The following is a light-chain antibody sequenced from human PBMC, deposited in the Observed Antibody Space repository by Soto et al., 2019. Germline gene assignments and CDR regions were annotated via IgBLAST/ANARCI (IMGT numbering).Light chain of an antibody. Sequence: EIVLTQSPGFLSLSPGERATLSCRASQSVDSSFFAWYQQKPGQAPRLLIYGASKRATGIPDRFSGSGSGIDFALTISRLEPDDFAVYYCQQSVSYVTFGQGTKVEIK. J-gene: IGKJ1*01. CDR2: GAS. CDR1: QSVDSSF. CDR3: QQSVSYVT. V-gene: IGKV3-20*01.